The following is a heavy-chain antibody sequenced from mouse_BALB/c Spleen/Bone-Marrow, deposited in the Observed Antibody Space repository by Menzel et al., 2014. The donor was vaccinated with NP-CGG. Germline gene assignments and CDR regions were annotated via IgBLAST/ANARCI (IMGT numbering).Heavy chain of an antibody. CDR2: ISSGGST. V-gene: IGHV5-6-5*01. Sequence: EVKVVESGGGLVKPGGSLKLSCAASGFTFSSYAMSWVRQTPEKRLEWVASISSGGSTYYPDSVKGRFTISRDNARNILYLQMISLRSEDTAMYYCASLYFYGSSYYTMDYWGQGASVTVSS. CDR3: ASLYFYGSSYYTMDY. CDR1: GFTFSSYA. D-gene: IGHD1-1*01. J-gene: IGHJ4*01.